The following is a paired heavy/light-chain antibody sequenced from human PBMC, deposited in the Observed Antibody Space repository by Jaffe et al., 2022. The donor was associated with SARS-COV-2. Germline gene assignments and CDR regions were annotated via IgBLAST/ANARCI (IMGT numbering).Light chain of an antibody. CDR2: DNN. Sequence: QSVLTQPPSVSAAPGQEVTISCSGSSSNIGNYVSWYQQLPGTAPKLLIYDNNKRPSGIPHRFSGSRSGTSATLGITGLQTGDEADYYCGTWDTSLSAWVFGGGTKLTVL. CDR1: SSNIGNY. V-gene: IGLV1-51*01. CDR3: GTWDTSLSAWV. J-gene: IGLJ3*02.
Heavy chain of an antibody. D-gene: IGHD4-4*01. J-gene: IGHJ6*02. V-gene: IGHV4-59*01. CDR1: GGSISSYY. CDR2: IYYSGTT. Sequence: QVQLQESGPGLVKPSETLSLTCTVSGGSISSYYWSWIRQPPGRGLEWIGNIYYSGTTNYSPSLKSRVAISVDTSKNQFSLKLSSVTAADTAVYYCARVKTTKVLTSWKESYFNYYGMDVWGRGTTVTVSS. CDR3: ARVKTTKVLTSWKESYFNYYGMDV.